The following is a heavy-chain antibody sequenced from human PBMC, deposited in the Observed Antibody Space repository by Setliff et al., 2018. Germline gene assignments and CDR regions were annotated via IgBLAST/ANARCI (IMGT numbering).Heavy chain of an antibody. CDR1: GGSISSSSYY. Sequence: PSETLSLTCTVSGGSISSSSYYWGWIRQPPGKGLEWIGSIDYSGTIYYNPSLKSRVTISVDTSKNQFSLKLSSVTAADTAVYYCARAGNYNFWSGYPPYYYYYGMDVWGQGTTVTVSS. D-gene: IGHD3-3*01. CDR2: IDYSGTI. CDR3: ARAGNYNFWSGYPPYYYYYGMDV. J-gene: IGHJ6*02. V-gene: IGHV4-39*07.